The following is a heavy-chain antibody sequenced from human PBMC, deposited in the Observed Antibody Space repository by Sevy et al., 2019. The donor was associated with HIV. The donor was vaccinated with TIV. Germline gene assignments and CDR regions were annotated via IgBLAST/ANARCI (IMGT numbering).Heavy chain of an antibody. D-gene: IGHD2-2*01. CDR1: GFTFSSYS. Sequence: GGSLRLSCAASGFTFSSYSMNWVRQAPGKGLEWVSYISSSSSTIYYADSVKGRFTISRDNAKNSLYLQMNSLRDEDTAVYDCARAAYCISTSCYVGVYYYYGMDVWGQGTTVTVSS. J-gene: IGHJ6*02. CDR3: ARAAYCISTSCYVGVYYYYGMDV. V-gene: IGHV3-48*02. CDR2: ISSSSSTI.